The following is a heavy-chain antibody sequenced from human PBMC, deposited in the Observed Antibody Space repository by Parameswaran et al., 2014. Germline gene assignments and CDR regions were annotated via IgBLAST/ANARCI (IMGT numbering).Heavy chain of an antibody. CDR2: IKQDGSEK. V-gene: IGHV3-7*01. CDR3: ASGSLSF. J-gene: IGHJ4*02. D-gene: IGHD1-26*01. Sequence: RWIRQPPGKGLEWVANIKQDGSEKYYVDSVKGRFTISRDNAKNSLYLQMNSLRPEDTAVYYCASGSLSFWGQGTLVTVSS.